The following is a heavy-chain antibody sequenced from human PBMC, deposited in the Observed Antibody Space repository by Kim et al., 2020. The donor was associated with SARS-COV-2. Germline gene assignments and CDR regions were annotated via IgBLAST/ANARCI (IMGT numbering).Heavy chain of an antibody. CDR2: ISAYNGNT. J-gene: IGHJ4*02. CDR1: GYTFSSYG. CDR3: ASDDCTRTTCYAY. Sequence: ASVKVSCRTSGYTFSSYGITWVRQAPGQGLEWIGWISAYNGNTNYAQKLQGRVTMTTDTSTSTAYMELRSLRSDDTAVYYCASDDCTRTTCYAYWGQGTLVTVSA. V-gene: IGHV1-18*01. D-gene: IGHD2-2*01.